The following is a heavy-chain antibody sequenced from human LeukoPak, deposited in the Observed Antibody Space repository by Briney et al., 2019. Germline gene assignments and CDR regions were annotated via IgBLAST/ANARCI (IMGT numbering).Heavy chain of an antibody. J-gene: IGHJ4*02. Sequence: GGSLRLSCAASGFTFSSYWMSWVRQAPGKGLEWVANIKQDGSKTYFVDSVKGRFTISRDNAKNSLYLEMNSLRAEDTAVYYCARDSSSGSYIQYYFDYWGQGTLVTVSS. D-gene: IGHD1-26*01. V-gene: IGHV3-7*01. CDR1: GFTFSSYW. CDR2: IKQDGSKT. CDR3: ARDSSSGSYIQYYFDY.